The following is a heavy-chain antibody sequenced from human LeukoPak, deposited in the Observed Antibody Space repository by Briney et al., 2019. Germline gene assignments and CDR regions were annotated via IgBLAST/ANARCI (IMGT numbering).Heavy chain of an antibody. D-gene: IGHD3-22*01. Sequence: SETLSLTCTVSGGSINSYYWTWIRQPPGKGLEWIGSIYYTGTTYYNLSLKSRVTISVDTSKYQCSLRLSSVTAADTAVYYCARGLNYAGSGYYFDSWGPGTLVTVSS. J-gene: IGHJ4*02. CDR3: ARGLNYAGSGYYFDS. CDR1: GGSINSYY. CDR2: IYYTGTT. V-gene: IGHV4-59*12.